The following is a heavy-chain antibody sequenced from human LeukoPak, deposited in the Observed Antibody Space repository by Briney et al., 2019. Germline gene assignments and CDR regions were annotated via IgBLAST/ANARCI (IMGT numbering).Heavy chain of an antibody. D-gene: IGHD2-15*01. Sequence: GGSLRLSCVASGFPFSSYWMTWVRQAPGKGLEWVSSISSSSSYIYYADSVKGRFTISRDNAKNSLYLQMNSLRAEDTAVYYCARDRGGVVVAWGQGTLVTVSS. CDR3: ARDRGGVVVA. J-gene: IGHJ4*02. V-gene: IGHV3-21*01. CDR1: GFPFSSYW. CDR2: ISSSSSYI.